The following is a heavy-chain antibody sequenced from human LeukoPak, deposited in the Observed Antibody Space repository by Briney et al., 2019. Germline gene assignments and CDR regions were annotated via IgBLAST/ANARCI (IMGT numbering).Heavy chain of an antibody. CDR1: GFTFSDYY. V-gene: IGHV3-11*01. CDR3: AKDIKEGAKFDY. J-gene: IGHJ4*02. D-gene: IGHD3-10*01. CDR2: ISGRGNMI. Sequence: GGSLRLSCAASGFTFSDYYMNWIRQAPGKGLEWVSFISGRGNMIHYADSVKGRFTISRDNAKKSLYLQMNSLRAEDTAVYYCAKDIKEGAKFDYWGQGTLVTVSS.